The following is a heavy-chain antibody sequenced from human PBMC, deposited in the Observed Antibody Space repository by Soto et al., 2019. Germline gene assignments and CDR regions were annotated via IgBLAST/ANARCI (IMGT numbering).Heavy chain of an antibody. Sequence: LRLSCTASGFTFGDYAMSWVRQAPGKGLEWVGFIRSKAYGGTTEYAASVKGRFTISRDDSKSIAYLQMNSLKTEDTAVYYCTRDLYYYGSGSYYPFDYWGQGTLVTVSS. J-gene: IGHJ4*02. CDR1: GFTFGDYA. D-gene: IGHD3-10*01. CDR2: IRSKAYGGTT. V-gene: IGHV3-49*04. CDR3: TRDLYYYGSGSYYPFDY.